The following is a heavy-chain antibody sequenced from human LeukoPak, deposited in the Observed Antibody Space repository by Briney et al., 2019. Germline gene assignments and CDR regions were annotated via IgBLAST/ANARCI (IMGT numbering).Heavy chain of an antibody. J-gene: IGHJ4*02. CDR3: ARWYYDYVWGSYRYSGHFDY. D-gene: IGHD3-16*02. CDR1: GGSFSGYY. V-gene: IGHV4-34*01. Sequence: PSETLSLTCAVYGGSFSGYYWSWIRQPPGKGLGWIGEINHSGSTNYNPSLKSRVTISVDTSKNQFSLKLSSVTAADTAVYYCARWYYDYVWGSYRYSGHFDYWGQGTLVTVSS. CDR2: INHSGST.